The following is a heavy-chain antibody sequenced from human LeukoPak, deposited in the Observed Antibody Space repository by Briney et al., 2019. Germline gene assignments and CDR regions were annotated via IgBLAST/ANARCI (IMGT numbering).Heavy chain of an antibody. CDR3: ARARDTIAAAGTELDY. Sequence: ASVKVSCKVSGYTLTELSMHWVRQAPGKGLEWMGGFDPEDGETIYAQKFQGRVTMTEDTSTDTAYMELSSLRSEDMAVYYCARARDTIAAAGTELDYWGQGTLVTVSS. CDR1: GYTLTELS. CDR2: FDPEDGET. D-gene: IGHD6-13*01. J-gene: IGHJ4*02. V-gene: IGHV1-24*01.